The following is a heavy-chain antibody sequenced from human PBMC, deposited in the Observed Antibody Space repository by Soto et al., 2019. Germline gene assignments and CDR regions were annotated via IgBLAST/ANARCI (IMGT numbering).Heavy chain of an antibody. D-gene: IGHD3-10*01. CDR1: GFXFSSYA. CDR3: ARGREYYFDY. CDR2: ISYDGSNK. J-gene: IGHJ4*02. V-gene: IGHV3-30-3*01. Sequence: GGSLRLSCAVSGFXFSSYAMHWVRQAPGKGLEWVAVISYDGSNKYYADSVKGRFTISRDNSKNTLYLQMNSLRAEDTAVYYCARGREYYFDYWGQGTLVTVSS.